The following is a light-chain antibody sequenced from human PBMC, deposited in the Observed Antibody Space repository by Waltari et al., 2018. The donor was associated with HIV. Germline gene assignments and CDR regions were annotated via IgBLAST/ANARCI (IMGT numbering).Light chain of an antibody. J-gene: IGLJ3*02. V-gene: IGLV5-45*02. CDR3: MIWHSSAWV. CDR1: SGINVGTYR. Sequence: QAVLTQPSSLSASPGASASLTCTLRSGINVGTYRIYWYQQKPGSPPQSLRRYKSDADKQQVSGVPSRFSGSKDASANAGILLSSGLQSEDEADYYCMIWHSSAWVFGGGTKLTVL. CDR2: YKSDADK.